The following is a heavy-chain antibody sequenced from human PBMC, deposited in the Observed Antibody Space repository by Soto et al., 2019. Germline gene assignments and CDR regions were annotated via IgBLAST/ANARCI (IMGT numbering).Heavy chain of an antibody. J-gene: IGHJ1*01. V-gene: IGHV3-30*03. CDR3: ARDYGALPCDRFQH. Sequence: QLVESGGGVVQPGRSLTLSCAAAGFSLDSYAMHWVRQAPVKGHEWMAVVSYDGKNIYYADSVKGRFTISKDDSKNTLYLRMSSLTAEDTATYYCARDYGALPCDRFQHWGRGTLVTVSS. D-gene: IGHD3-10*01. CDR2: VSYDGKNI. CDR1: GFSLDSYA.